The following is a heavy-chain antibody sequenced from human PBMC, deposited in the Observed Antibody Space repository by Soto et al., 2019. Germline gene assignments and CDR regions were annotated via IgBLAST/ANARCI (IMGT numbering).Heavy chain of an antibody. CDR2: INPSGGST. Sequence: ASVKVSCKASGYTFTSYYMHWVRQAPGQGLEWMGIINPSGGSTSYAQKFQGRVTMTRDTSTSTVYMELSSLRSEDTAVYYCATPRQGYSNYTRYYYYYYMDVWGKGTTVTGSS. CDR3: ATPRQGYSNYTRYYYYYYMDV. J-gene: IGHJ6*03. CDR1: GYTFTSYY. D-gene: IGHD4-4*01. V-gene: IGHV1-46*03.